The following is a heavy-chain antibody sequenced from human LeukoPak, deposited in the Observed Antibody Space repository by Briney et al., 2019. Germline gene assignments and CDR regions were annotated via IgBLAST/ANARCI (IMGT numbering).Heavy chain of an antibody. V-gene: IGHV1-3*01. CDR1: GYTFTSYA. CDR3: ARPLFYSGSKATAFDI. CDR2: INAGNGNT. Sequence: GASVKVSCKASGYTFTSYAMHWVRQAPGQRLEWMGWINAGNGNTKYSQKFQGRVTVARDTSASTAYMELSSLRSEDTAVYYCARPLFYSGSKATAFDIWGQGTMVTVSS. D-gene: IGHD1-26*01. J-gene: IGHJ3*02.